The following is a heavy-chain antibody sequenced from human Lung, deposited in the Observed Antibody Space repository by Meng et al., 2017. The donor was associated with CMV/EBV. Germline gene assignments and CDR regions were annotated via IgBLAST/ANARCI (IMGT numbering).Heavy chain of an antibody. J-gene: IGHJ4*02. V-gene: IGHV4-4*07. CDR3: ARAEADTGNFDY. CDR2: IYTSGTT. D-gene: IGHD6-19*01. Sequence: GPGLVKPWRTLPLTGLAVGGSISSYSWSWIRKSAGKGLEWIGRIYTSGTTIYNPSLKSRLTLSLDTSKNQFSLKLNSVTAADTAVYYCARAEADTGNFDYWGQGTLVTVSS. CDR1: GGSISSYS.